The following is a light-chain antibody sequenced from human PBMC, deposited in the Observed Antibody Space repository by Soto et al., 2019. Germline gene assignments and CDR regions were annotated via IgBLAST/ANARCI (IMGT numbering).Light chain of an antibody. CDR3: QQYNSYSLT. CDR1: QSISSW. CDR2: KAS. V-gene: IGKV1-5*03. Sequence: DIQMTQSPSTMSASVGDRVTITCRASQSISSWLAWYQQKPGNAPKLLIYKASSLESGVPSRFSGSGSGTEFTLTISSLQPDDFATYYCQQYNSYSLTFGGGTKVEIK. J-gene: IGKJ4*01.